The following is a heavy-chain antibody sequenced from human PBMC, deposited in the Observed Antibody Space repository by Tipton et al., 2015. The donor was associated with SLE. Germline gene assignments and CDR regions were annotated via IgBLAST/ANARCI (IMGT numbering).Heavy chain of an antibody. D-gene: IGHD3-16*02. Sequence: SLRLSCAASGFTFSSYGMHWVRQAPGKGLEWVAFIRYDGSNKYYADSVKGRFIISRDNFKNTLYLQMNSLRGEDTAVYYCAKDNDYVWGTYRPYYFDYWGQGTLVTVSS. CDR1: GFTFSSYG. V-gene: IGHV3-30*02. CDR3: AKDNDYVWGTYRPYYFDY. J-gene: IGHJ4*02. CDR2: IRYDGSNK.